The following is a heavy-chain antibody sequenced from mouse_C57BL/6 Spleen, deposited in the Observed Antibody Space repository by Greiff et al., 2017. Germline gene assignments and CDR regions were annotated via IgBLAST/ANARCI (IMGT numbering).Heavy chain of an antibody. D-gene: IGHD2-4*01. J-gene: IGHJ4*01. Sequence: QVQLKQPGAELVMPGASVKLSCKASGYTFTSYWMHWVKQRPGQGLEWIGEIDPSDSYTNYNQKFKGKSTLTVDKSSSTAYMQLSSLTSEDSAVYYCARRAIYYDYEGYAMDYWGQGTSVTVSS. CDR1: GYTFTSYW. CDR2: IDPSDSYT. CDR3: ARRAIYYDYEGYAMDY. V-gene: IGHV1-69*01.